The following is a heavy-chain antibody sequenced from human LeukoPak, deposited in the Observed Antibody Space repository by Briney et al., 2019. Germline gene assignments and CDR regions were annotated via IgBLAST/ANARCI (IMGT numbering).Heavy chain of an antibody. D-gene: IGHD5-18*01. V-gene: IGHV3-30*04. CDR2: ISYDGSNK. CDR3: ARARYSYGKNGYMDV. J-gene: IGHJ6*03. CDR1: GFTFSSYA. Sequence: PGRSLRLSCAASGFTFSSYAMHWVRQAPGKGLEWVAVISYDGSNKYYADSVKGRFTISRDNSKNTLYLQMNSLRAEDTAVYYCARARYSYGKNGYMDVWGKGTTVTISS.